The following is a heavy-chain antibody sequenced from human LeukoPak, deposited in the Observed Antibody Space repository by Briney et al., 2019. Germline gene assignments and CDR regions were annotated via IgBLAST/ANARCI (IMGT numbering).Heavy chain of an antibody. Sequence: SETLSLTCTVSGGSISSSDYIWGWIRQPPGKGLEWIGTVSYSGDTYYNPSLKSRLTISVDTSKNQFSLKLTSLTAADTAVYYCARTDYHVQYSSGWGYFDYWGQGTLLTVSS. J-gene: IGHJ4*02. CDR3: ARTDYHVQYSSGWGYFDY. D-gene: IGHD6-19*01. CDR2: VSYSGDT. V-gene: IGHV4-39*01. CDR1: GGSISSSDYI.